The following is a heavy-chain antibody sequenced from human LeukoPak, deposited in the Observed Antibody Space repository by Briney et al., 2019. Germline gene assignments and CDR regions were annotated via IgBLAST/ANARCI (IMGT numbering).Heavy chain of an antibody. CDR1: GSTFAYNY. J-gene: IGHJ5*02. CDR3: ATAGYCSGGSCSDWFDP. V-gene: IGHV1-2*02. CDR2: ISPNSGGF. Sequence: ASVKVSCKASGSTFAYNYIHWVRQAPGQGLEWMGWISPNSGGFNYARKFQGRVTMTRDTSIGTAYMELSRLTSDDTAVYYCATAGYCSGGSCSDWFDPWGQGTLVTVSS. D-gene: IGHD2-15*01.